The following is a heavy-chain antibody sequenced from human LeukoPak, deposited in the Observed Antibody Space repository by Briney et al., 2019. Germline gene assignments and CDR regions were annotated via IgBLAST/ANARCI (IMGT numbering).Heavy chain of an antibody. CDR2: INRDGSEQ. CDR3: ARAPARARLDY. J-gene: IGHJ4*02. V-gene: IGHV3-7*01. D-gene: IGHD6-6*01. CDR1: GFTFSGYG. Sequence: GGSLRLSCAASGFTFSGYGMCWVRQAPGKGLEGVASINRDGSEQYYVDSVKGRFAISRDNAKSSLFLQMNGLRAEDTALYYCARAPARARLDYWGQGTLVTVSS.